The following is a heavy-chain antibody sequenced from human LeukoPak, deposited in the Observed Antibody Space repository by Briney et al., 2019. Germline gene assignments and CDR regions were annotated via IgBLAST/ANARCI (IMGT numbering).Heavy chain of an antibody. J-gene: IGHJ4*02. CDR2: INPNSGGT. Sequence: ASVKVSCKASGYTFTCYYMHWVRQAPGQGLEWMGWINPNSGGTNYAQKFQGRVTMTRDTSISTAYMELSRLRSDDTAVYYCACDSSSWDRPGYWGQGTLVTVSS. CDR3: ACDSSSWDRPGY. V-gene: IGHV1-2*02. CDR1: GYTFTCYY. D-gene: IGHD6-13*01.